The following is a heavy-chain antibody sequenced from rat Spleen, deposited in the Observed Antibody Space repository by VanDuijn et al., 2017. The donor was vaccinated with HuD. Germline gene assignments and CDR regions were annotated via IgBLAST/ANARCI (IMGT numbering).Heavy chain of an antibody. CDR3: ARDRTGPFDY. D-gene: IGHD4-2*01. CDR1: GFSLTSNS. V-gene: IGHV2-30*01. Sequence: QVQLKESGPGLVQPSQTLSLTCTVSGFSLTSNSVHWVRQPPGKGLEWLGVIWIDGNTGYTSFLKSRLSISRDTSRSQVFLKMNRLQTEDTATYFCARDRTGPFDYWGQGVKVTVSS. CDR2: IWIDGNT. J-gene: IGHJ2*01.